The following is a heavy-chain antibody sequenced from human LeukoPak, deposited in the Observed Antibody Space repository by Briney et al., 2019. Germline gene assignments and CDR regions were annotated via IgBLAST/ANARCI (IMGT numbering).Heavy chain of an antibody. D-gene: IGHD6-19*01. Sequence: SETLSLTCAVYGGSFSGYYWSWIRQPPGKGLEWIGEINHSGSTNYNPSLKSRVTISVDTSKNQISLKLSSVTAADTAVYYCARRIIAVAGTDYFDYWGQGTLVTVSS. V-gene: IGHV4-34*01. CDR3: ARRIIAVAGTDYFDY. CDR1: GGSFSGYY. J-gene: IGHJ4*02. CDR2: INHSGST.